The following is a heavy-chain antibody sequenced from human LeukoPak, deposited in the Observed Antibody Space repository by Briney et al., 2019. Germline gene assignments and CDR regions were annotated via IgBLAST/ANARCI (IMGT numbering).Heavy chain of an antibody. V-gene: IGHV3-23*01. CDR3: ARGGSARVFDY. CDR2: ISGSGGST. CDR1: GFTFSSYD. D-gene: IGHD6-25*01. J-gene: IGHJ4*02. Sequence: GSLRLSCAASGFTFSSYDMSWVRQAPGRGLEWVSAISGSGGSTYYADSVKGRFTISRDNSKNTLYLQMNSLRAEDTAVYYCARGGSARVFDYWGQGTLVTVSS.